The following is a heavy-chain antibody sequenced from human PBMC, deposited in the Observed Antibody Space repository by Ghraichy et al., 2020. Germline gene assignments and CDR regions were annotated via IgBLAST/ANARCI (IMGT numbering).Heavy chain of an antibody. CDR1: GGSISSYY. CDR3: ARLYCSSTSCYTGNAPFSDKYYFDY. J-gene: IGHJ4*02. V-gene: IGHV4-59*01. CDR2: IYYSGST. D-gene: IGHD2-2*02. Sequence: SETLSLTCTVSGGSISSYYWSWIRQPPGKGLEWIGYIYYSGSTNYNPSLKSRVTISVDTSKNQFSLKLSSVTAADTAVYYCARLYCSSTSCYTGNAPFSDKYYFDYWGQGTLVTVSS.